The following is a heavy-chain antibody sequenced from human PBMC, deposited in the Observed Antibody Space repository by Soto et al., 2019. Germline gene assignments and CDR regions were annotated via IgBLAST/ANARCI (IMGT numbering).Heavy chain of an antibody. V-gene: IGHV1-3*01. Sequence: ASVKVSCKASGYTFTSYAMHWVRQAPGQRLEWMGWINAGNGNTKYSQKFQGRVTITRDTSASTAYMELSSLRSEDTAVYYCARDSGYDSSGYYYFDYWGQGTLVTVSS. J-gene: IGHJ4*02. CDR2: INAGNGNT. D-gene: IGHD3-22*01. CDR1: GYTFTSYA. CDR3: ARDSGYDSSGYYYFDY.